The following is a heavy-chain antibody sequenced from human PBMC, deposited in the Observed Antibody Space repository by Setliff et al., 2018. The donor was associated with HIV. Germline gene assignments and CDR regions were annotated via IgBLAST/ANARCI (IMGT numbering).Heavy chain of an antibody. CDR3: AKDARWNYVGFDY. Sequence: GSLRLSCAASGFTFSTYWMHWVRQSPGKGLVWVSRINSDGSVTNYADPVKGRFTISRDNAKNTLYLQMSSLRADDTAVYYCAKDARWNYVGFDYWGQGTLVTVSS. J-gene: IGHJ4*02. CDR1: GFTFSTYW. CDR2: INSDGSVT. D-gene: IGHD1-7*01. V-gene: IGHV3-74*01.